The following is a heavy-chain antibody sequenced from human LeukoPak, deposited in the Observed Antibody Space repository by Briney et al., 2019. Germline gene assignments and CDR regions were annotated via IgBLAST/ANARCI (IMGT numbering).Heavy chain of an antibody. D-gene: IGHD3-10*01. CDR2: ISSSGGST. V-gene: IGHV3-23*01. CDR3: AKAWALLNY. J-gene: IGHJ4*02. Sequence: PGGSLRLSCAASGFTFSSQSMSWVRQAPGKGLEWASSISSSGGSTYYADSVKGRFTISRDNSKNTLYLQMNSLRAEDTAVYYCAKAWALLNYWGQGTLVTVSS. CDR1: GFTFSSQS.